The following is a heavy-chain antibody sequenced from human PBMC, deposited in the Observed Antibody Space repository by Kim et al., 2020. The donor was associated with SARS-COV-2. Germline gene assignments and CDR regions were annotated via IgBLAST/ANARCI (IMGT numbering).Heavy chain of an antibody. CDR1: GGTFSSYA. V-gene: IGHV1-69*13. CDR3: ARGNGNYYGSGSYYKTYFDY. Sequence: SVKVSCKASGGTFSSYAISWVRQAPGQGLEWMGGIIPIFGTANYAQKFQGRVTITADESTSTAYMELSSLRSEDTAVYYCARGNGNYYGSGSYYKTYFDYWGQGTLVTVSS. D-gene: IGHD3-10*01. CDR2: IIPIFGTA. J-gene: IGHJ4*02.